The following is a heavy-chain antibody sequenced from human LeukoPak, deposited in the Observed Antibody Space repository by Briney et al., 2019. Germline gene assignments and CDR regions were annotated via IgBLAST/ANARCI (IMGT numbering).Heavy chain of an antibody. CDR1: GFTFSTYA. Sequence: PGGSLRLSCAASGFTFSTYAMGWVRQAPGKGLEWVSAIVGSGGITYYADSVKGRSTISGNNSRNTEFLQMNRLTAETTAVYFCAKGSTASGYYFDSCGEGTLVSVSS. CDR3: AKGSTASGYYFDS. CDR2: IVGSGGIT. D-gene: IGHD2-15*01. V-gene: IGHV3-23*01. J-gene: IGHJ4*02.